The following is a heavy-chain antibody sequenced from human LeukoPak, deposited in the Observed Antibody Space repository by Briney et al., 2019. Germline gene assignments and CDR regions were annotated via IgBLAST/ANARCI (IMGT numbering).Heavy chain of an antibody. CDR1: GYSISSGYY. V-gene: IGHV4-38-2*01. CDR3: ARQGLYYYDSSGPDAFDI. Sequence: PSETLSLTCAVSGYSISSGYYWGWIRQPPGKGLEWIGSIYHSGSTYYNPSLKSRVTTSVDTSKNQFPLRLSSVTAADTAVYYCARQGLYYYDSSGPDAFDIWGQGTMVTVSS. J-gene: IGHJ3*02. CDR2: IYHSGST. D-gene: IGHD3-22*01.